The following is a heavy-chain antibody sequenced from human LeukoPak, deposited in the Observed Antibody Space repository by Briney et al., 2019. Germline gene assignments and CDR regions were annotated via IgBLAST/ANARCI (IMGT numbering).Heavy chain of an antibody. J-gene: IGHJ6*02. CDR1: GFTFNNFA. D-gene: IGHD1-26*01. Sequence: GGSLRLSCSASGFTFNNFALHWVRQAPGKGLEWVAVISYDGNNKCYADSVKGRFTISRDYSKKTLFLQMNSLRAEDTAVYYCAKEAGSHYDYYKFYGMDVWGQGTAVTVSS. V-gene: IGHV3-30*18. CDR3: AKEAGSHYDYYKFYGMDV. CDR2: ISYDGNNK.